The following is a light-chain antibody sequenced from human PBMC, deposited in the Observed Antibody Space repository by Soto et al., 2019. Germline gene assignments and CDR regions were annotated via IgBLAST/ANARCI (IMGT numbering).Light chain of an antibody. J-gene: IGLJ3*02. Sequence: QSVLTQPPSVSGAPGQRVTISCTGSSSNIGAGYDVHWYQQLPGTAPKLLIYGNSNRPSGVPDRFSGSKSGTSASLAITGLQAEDEADYYCQSYDSSLPAVFGGGTKVTVL. V-gene: IGLV1-40*01. CDR3: QSYDSSLPAV. CDR1: SSNIGAGYD. CDR2: GNS.